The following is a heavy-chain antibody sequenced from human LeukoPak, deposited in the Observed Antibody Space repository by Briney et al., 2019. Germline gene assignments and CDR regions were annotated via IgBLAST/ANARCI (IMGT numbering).Heavy chain of an antibody. CDR1: AFTLCRFA. J-gene: IGHJ3*02. Sequence: GGSLSLSCSASAFTLCRFAMSRLPPAPGKGLECGSTTSCSDGNTYYADSVKGRFTISRDNSKNTLYLQMNSLRAEDTAVYYCAKDAPPQYCSSTSCYEIHDAFDIWGQGTMVTVSS. CDR3: AKDAPPQYCSSTSCYEIHDAFDI. V-gene: IGHV3-23*01. CDR2: TSCSDGNT. D-gene: IGHD2-2*01.